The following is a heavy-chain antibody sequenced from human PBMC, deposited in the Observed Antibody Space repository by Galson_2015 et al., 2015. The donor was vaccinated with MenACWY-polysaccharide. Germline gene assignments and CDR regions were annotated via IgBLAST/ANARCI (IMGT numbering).Heavy chain of an antibody. CDR1: GGSISSYY. CDR2: IYTSGST. Sequence: SETLSLTCTVSGGSISSYYWSWIRQPAGKGLEWIGRIYTSGSTNYNPSLKSRVTMSVDTSKNQFSLKLSSVTAADTAVYYCARAAPHTTVTTLGFVARYYYGMDVWGQGTTVTVSS. CDR3: ARAAPHTTVTTLGFVARYYYGMDV. V-gene: IGHV4-4*07. D-gene: IGHD4-17*01. J-gene: IGHJ6*02.